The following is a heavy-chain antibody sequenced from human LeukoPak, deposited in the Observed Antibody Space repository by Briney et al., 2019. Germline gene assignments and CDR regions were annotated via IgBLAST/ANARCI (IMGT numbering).Heavy chain of an antibody. V-gene: IGHV3-7*01. CDR2: IKQDGSEK. CDR1: GFTFSSYW. D-gene: IGHD5-18*01. CDR3: VRDSGVDTAMVDFDY. J-gene: IGHJ4*02. Sequence: PGGSLRLSCAASGFTFSSYWMSWVRQAPGKGLEWVANIKQDGSEKYYVDSVKGRFTISRDNAKNSLYLQMNSLRAEDTAVYYCVRDSGVDTAMVDFDYWGQGTLVTVSS.